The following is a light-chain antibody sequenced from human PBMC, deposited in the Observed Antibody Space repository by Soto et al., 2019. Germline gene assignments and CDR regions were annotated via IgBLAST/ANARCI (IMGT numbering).Light chain of an antibody. CDR2: EVS. V-gene: IGLV2-14*01. Sequence: QSVLTQPASVSGSPGQSITISCTGTSSDVGGYDFVSWYQQHAGRAPKLLIYEVSRRPSGVSNRFSGSKSGNTASLTISGLQAEDEADYYCSSYRGYYNRVFGTGTKVTVL. CDR1: SSDVGGYDF. CDR3: SSYRGYYNRV. J-gene: IGLJ1*01.